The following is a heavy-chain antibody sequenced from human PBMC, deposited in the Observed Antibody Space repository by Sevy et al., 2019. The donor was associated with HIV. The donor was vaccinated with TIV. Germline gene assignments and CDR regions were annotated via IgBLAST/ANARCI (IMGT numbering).Heavy chain of an antibody. CDR3: ARDGAHPHSVVVTANFDY. D-gene: IGHD2-21*02. J-gene: IGHJ4*02. V-gene: IGHV3-11*01. CDR1: GFTFSDYY. Sequence: GGSLRLSCAASGFTFSDYYMSWIRQAPGKGLEWVSYISSSGSTIYYADSVKGRFTISRDNAKNSPYLQMNSLRAEDTAVYYCARDGAHPHSVVVTANFDYWGQGTLVTVSS. CDR2: ISSSGSTI.